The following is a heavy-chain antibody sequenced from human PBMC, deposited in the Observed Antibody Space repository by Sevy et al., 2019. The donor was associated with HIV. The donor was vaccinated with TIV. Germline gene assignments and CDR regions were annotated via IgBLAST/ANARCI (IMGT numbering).Heavy chain of an antibody. CDR1: GGSISSSSYY. V-gene: IGHV4-39*01. CDR3: ARPSIAARPSPYYYYGMDV. CDR2: IYYSGST. D-gene: IGHD6-6*01. J-gene: IGHJ6*02. Sequence: SETLSLTCTVSGGSISSSSYYWGWIRQPPGKGLEWIGSIYYSGSTYYHPSLKSRVTISVDTSKNQFSLKLSSVTAADTAVYYCARPSIAARPSPYYYYGMDVWGQGTTVTVSS.